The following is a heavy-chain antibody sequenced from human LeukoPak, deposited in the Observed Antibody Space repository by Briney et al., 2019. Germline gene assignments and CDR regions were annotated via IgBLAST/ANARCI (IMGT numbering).Heavy chain of an antibody. J-gene: IGHJ4*02. D-gene: IGHD6-19*01. V-gene: IGHV3-48*02. CDR2: INSGSSTI. CDR3: VRDRVSGWYGGLWYFDS. Sequence: GGSLRLSCVASGFTFSSYSMDWVRQTPGKGLEWIAYINSGSSTIDYADSVKGRFTISRDNAGNSLYLEMNSLRDEDTAVYFCVRDRVSGWYGGLWYFDSWGQGTLVTVSS. CDR1: GFTFSSYS.